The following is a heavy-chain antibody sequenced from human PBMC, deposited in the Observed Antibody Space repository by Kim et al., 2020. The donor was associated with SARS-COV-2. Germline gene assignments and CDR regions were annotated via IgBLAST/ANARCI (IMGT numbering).Heavy chain of an antibody. D-gene: IGHD6-6*01. CDR3: ARAWYSSSSFNYYGMDV. CDR2: IDPSDSYT. V-gene: IGHV5-10-1*01. J-gene: IGHJ6*02. Sequence: GESLKISCKGSGYSFTSYWISWVRQMPGKGLEWMGRIDPSDSYTNYSPSFQGHVTISADKSISTAYLQWSSLKASDTAMYYCARAWYSSSSFNYYGMDVWGQGTTVTVSS. CDR1: GYSFTSYW.